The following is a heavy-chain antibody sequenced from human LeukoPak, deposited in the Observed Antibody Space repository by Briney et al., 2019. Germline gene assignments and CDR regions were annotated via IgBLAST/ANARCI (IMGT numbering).Heavy chain of an antibody. V-gene: IGHV3-23*01. Sequence: HTGGSLRLSCAASGFIFSSYAMSWVRQAPGKGLEWVSTISGSGGSTYYADSVKGWFTISRDNSKNTLYLQMNSLRAEDTAVYYCAKGTTVTTFFDYWGQGTLVTVSS. CDR1: GFIFSSYA. CDR3: AKGTTVTTFFDY. CDR2: ISGSGGST. J-gene: IGHJ4*02. D-gene: IGHD4-11*01.